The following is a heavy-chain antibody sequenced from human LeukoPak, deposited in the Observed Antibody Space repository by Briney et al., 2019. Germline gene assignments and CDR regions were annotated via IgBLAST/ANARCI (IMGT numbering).Heavy chain of an antibody. D-gene: IGHD2-15*01. J-gene: IGHJ3*02. CDR1: GFTFSSYA. V-gene: IGHV3-23*01. CDR2: ISGSGGST. Sequence: GGSLRLSCAASGFTFSSYAMCWVRPAPGEGLEWVSAISGSGGSTYYADSVKGRFTISRDNSKNTLYLQMNSLRAEDTAVYYCAKEYCSGGSCYRGGFAFDIWGQGTMVTVSS. CDR3: AKEYCSGGSCYRGGFAFDI.